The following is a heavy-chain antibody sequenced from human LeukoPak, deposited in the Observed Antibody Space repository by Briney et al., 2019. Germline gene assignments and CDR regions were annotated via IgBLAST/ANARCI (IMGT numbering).Heavy chain of an antibody. V-gene: IGHV3-23*01. J-gene: IGHJ4*02. CDR2: ISSRGTST. D-gene: IGHD3-9*01. CDR1: GFTFSTYA. Sequence: GGSLRLSCAASGFTFSTYAMSWVRQAPGKGLEWVSTISSRGTSTYYADSVKGRFTISRDTSENTLYLQMNSLSAEDTAVYSCAKFLVPAPTDLDIFDSWGQGTLVTVSS. CDR3: AKFLVPAPTDLDIFDS.